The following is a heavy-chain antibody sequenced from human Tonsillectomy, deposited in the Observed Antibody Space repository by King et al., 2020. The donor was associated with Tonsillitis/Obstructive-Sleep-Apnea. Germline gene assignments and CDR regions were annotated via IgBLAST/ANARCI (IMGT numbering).Heavy chain of an antibody. D-gene: IGHD2-2*01. Sequence: VQLQQWGAGLLKPSETLSLTCAIYGGSFSGYYWSWIRQPPGKGLEWMGEINQSGITDYNPSLKSRVTISVDTSKNQFSLKLTSVTAADTAVYFCGTNNGDFYYYMDVWGKGTTVTVSS. V-gene: IGHV4-34*01. CDR3: GTNNGDFYYYMDV. CDR1: GGSFSGYY. CDR2: INQSGIT. J-gene: IGHJ6*03.